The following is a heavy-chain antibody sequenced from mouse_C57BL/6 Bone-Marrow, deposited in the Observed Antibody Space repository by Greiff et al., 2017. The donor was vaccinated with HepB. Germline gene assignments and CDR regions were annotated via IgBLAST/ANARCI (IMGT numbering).Heavy chain of an antibody. D-gene: IGHD2-14*01. V-gene: IGHV1-15*01. CDR1: GYTFTDYE. CDR2: IDPETGGT. Sequence: QVQLQQSGAELVRPGASVTLSCKASGYTFTDYEMHWVKQTPVHGLEWIGAIDPETGGTAYNQKFKGKAILTADKSSSTAYMELRSLTSEDSAVYYCTRYRYSYWYFDVWGTGTTVTVSS. J-gene: IGHJ1*03. CDR3: TRYRYSYWYFDV.